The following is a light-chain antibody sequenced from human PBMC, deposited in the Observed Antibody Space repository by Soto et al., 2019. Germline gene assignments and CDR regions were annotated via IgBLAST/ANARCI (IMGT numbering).Light chain of an antibody. CDR1: QNVGSN. CDR2: DAS. CDR3: QYYSDRLRT. J-gene: IGKJ1*01. Sequence: EIVMTQSPATLSVSPGERATLSCRASQNVGSNLAWYQQRPGQAPRLLIYDASTSATGIPARFSGSGSGKEFTLAVSSMQSEDFAVYYWQYYSDRLRTFGQGTKVEIK. V-gene: IGKV3-15*01.